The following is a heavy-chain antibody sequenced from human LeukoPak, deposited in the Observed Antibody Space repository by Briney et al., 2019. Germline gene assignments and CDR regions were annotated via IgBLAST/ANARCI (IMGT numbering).Heavy chain of an antibody. V-gene: IGHV3-33*01. D-gene: IGHD5-12*01. CDR2: IWYDGSNK. CDR1: GFTFSSYG. CDR3: ATGGYPRGDDY. J-gene: IGHJ4*02. Sequence: GGSLRLSCAASGFTFSSYGMHWVRQAPGKGLEWVAVIWYDGSNKYYADSVKGRFTISRDNSKNTLYLQMNSLRAEDTAVYYCATGGYPRGDDYWGQGTLVTVSS.